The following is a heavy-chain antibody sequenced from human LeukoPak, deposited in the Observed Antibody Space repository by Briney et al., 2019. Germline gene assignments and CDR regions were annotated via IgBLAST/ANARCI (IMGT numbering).Heavy chain of an antibody. V-gene: IGHV3-48*02. CDR1: GFSFSSYS. Sequence: PGGSLRVSCADSGFSFSSYSMYWVRQAPGKGLEWVSYISSSSSTIYYADSVKGRFTISRDNAQNSLYLQMTSLRDEDTAVYYCPRCRDAYSNFYYWGQGTLVTVSS. CDR2: ISSSSSTI. CDR3: PRCRDAYSNFYY. J-gene: IGHJ4*02. D-gene: IGHD5-24*01.